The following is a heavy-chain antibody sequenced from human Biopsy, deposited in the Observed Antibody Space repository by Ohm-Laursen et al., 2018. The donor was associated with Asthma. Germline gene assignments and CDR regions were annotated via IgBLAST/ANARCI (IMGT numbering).Heavy chain of an antibody. V-gene: IGHV3-7*01. D-gene: IGHD3-10*01. CDR2: IKHDGSEK. Sequence: SLRLSCAASGFTFGDYWMSWVRQAPGKGLEWVANIKHDGSEKNHVDSLKGRFTISRDNAKSSLHLQMSSLRAEDTAVYFCARDFTIGSGSPFHFWGPGTLVTVSS. J-gene: IGHJ4*01. CDR1: GFTFGDYW. CDR3: ARDFTIGSGSPFHF.